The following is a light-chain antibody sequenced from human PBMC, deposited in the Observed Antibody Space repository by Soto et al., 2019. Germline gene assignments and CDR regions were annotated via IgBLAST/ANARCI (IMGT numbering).Light chain of an antibody. CDR3: HQYNNWPWT. V-gene: IGKV3-15*01. Sequence: ETVMTQSPVTLSVSPGDTATLSCRASQRVSNHFAWYQQKPGQAPRLLIYAASTRAAGVPVRFSGSGSETEFTLTIRSLQSEDFALYYCHQYNNWPWTFGGGTRWIS. CDR1: QRVSNH. CDR2: AAS. J-gene: IGKJ4*01.